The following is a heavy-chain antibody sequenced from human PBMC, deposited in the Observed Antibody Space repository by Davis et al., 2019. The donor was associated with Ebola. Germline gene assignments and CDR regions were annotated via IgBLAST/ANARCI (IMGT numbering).Heavy chain of an antibody. V-gene: IGHV1-18*04. J-gene: IGHJ4*02. Sequence: ASVKVSCKASGFTFSTHGISWVRQAPGQGLEWMGWISDFSRTTNYAQKFQGRVTMTEDTSTDTAYMELSSLRSEDTAVYYCATDNVDIVATPFDYWGQGTLVTVSS. CDR1: GFTFSTHG. D-gene: IGHD5-12*01. CDR3: ATDNVDIVATPFDY. CDR2: ISDFSRTT.